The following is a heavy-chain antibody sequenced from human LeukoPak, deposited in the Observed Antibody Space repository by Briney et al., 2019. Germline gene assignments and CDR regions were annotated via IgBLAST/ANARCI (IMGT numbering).Heavy chain of an antibody. CDR2: IWFDSSDK. CDR3: AREYYDILTGYSPLRY. D-gene: IGHD3-9*01. V-gene: IGHV3-33*01. CDR1: GLSFSNFG. J-gene: IGHJ4*02. Sequence: GGSLRLSCEASGLSFSNFGMQWVRQAPGKGLEWVAVIWFDSSDKYYADSVKGRFTISRDNSKNMLYLQMNSLRAEDTAVYYCAREYYDILTGYSPLRYWGQGTLVTVSS.